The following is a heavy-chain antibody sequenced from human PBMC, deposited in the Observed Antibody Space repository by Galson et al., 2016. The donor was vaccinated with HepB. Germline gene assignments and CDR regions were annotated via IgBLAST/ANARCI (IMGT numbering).Heavy chain of an antibody. CDR3: ARPPTGDVLSGFYTY. J-gene: IGHJ4*02. D-gene: IGHD3-3*01. Sequence: SLRLSCAASGFTFSSYWMNWVRQAPGKGLEWVANIKQDGSEKYYVDSVKGRFTISRDNAKNSLYLQMNSLRADDTAVYYCARPPTGDVLSGFYTYWGQGTLVTVSS. V-gene: IGHV3-7*05. CDR1: GFTFSSYW. CDR2: IKQDGSEK.